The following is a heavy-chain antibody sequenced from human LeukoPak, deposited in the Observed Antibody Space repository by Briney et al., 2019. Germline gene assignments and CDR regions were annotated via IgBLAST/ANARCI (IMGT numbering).Heavy chain of an antibody. CDR2: IYYSGST. D-gene: IGHD1-26*01. J-gene: IGHJ4*02. CDR3: ARVSLGSYPAFDY. V-gene: IGHV4-61*01. CDR1: GGSISSSSYY. Sequence: SETLSLTCTVSGGSISSSSYYWSWIRQPPGKGLEWIGYIYYSGSTNYNPSLKSRVTISVDTSKNQFSLKLSSVTAADTAAYYCARVSLGSYPAFDYWGQGTLVTVSS.